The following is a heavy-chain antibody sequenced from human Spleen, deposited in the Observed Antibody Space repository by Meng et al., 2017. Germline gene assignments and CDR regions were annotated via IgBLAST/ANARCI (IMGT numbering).Heavy chain of an antibody. J-gene: IGHJ6*02. Sequence: LTGAASGFTFSNAWMSWVRQAPGKGREWVSSISSSSSYIYYADSVKGRFTISRDNAKNSLYLQMNSLRAEDTAVYYCARVGLEYSYFYYYGMNVWARGPS. V-gene: IGHV3-21*01. CDR1: GFTFSNAW. CDR2: ISSSSSYI. D-gene: IGHD2/OR15-2a*01. CDR3: ARVGLEYSYFYYYGMNV.